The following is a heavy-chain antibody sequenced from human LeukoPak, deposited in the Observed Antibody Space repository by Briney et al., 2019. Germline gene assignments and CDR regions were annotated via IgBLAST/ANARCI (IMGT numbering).Heavy chain of an antibody. CDR1: GFTFSSYG. D-gene: IGHD1-26*01. Sequence: PGRSLRLSCAASGFTFSSYGMHWVRQAPGKGLEWVAVISYDGSNKYYADSVKGRFTISRDNSKNTLYLQMNSLRAEDTAVYYCARGYRWFDYWGQGTLVTVSS. V-gene: IGHV3-30*03. CDR2: ISYDGSNK. J-gene: IGHJ4*02. CDR3: ARGYRWFDY.